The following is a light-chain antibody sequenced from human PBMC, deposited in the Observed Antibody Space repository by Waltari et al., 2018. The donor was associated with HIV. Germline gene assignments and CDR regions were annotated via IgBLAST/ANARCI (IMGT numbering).Light chain of an antibody. V-gene: IGLV2-8*01. CDR1: NSDISDYNY. CDR2: EVT. Sequence: QSALTQSPSASGSPGQSVNISCSGANSDISDYNYASWYQQHSDRPPKLIIFEVTKRPSGVPDRFSGSKSGNTASLFVSGLQPEDEATYVCSSFAGTHKLFGGGTKLTVL. J-gene: IGLJ2*01. CDR3: SSFAGTHKL.